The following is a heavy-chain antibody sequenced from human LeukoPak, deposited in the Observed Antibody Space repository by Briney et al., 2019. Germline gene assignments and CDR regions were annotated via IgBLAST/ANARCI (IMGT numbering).Heavy chain of an antibody. V-gene: IGHV4-39*01. CDR3: ADSYDLDAFDI. D-gene: IGHD5-18*01. CDR2: IYYSGST. J-gene: IGHJ3*02. Sequence: ASETLSPTCTVSGGTISSSSYYWGWIRQPPGKGLEWIGSIYYSGSTYYNPSLKSRVTISVDTSKNQSSLKLSSVTAADTAVYYCADSYDLDAFDIWGQGTMVTVSS. CDR1: GGTISSSSYY.